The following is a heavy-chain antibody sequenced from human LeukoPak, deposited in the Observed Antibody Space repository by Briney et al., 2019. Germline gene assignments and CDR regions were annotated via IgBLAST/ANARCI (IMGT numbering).Heavy chain of an antibody. D-gene: IGHD5-24*01. CDR2: IYSGGST. J-gene: IGHJ4*02. CDR3: ARVRDGYLYYFDY. V-gene: IGHV3-53*01. CDR1: GFTVSSNY. Sequence: AGGSLRLSCAASGFTVSSNYMSWVRQAPGKGLEWASVIYSGGSTYYADSVKGRFTISRDNSKNTLYLQMNSLRAEDTAVYYCARVRDGYLYYFDYWGQGTLVTVSS.